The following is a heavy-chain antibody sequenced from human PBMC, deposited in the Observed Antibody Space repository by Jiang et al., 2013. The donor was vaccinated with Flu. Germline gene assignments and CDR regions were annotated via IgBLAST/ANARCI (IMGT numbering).Heavy chain of an antibody. V-gene: IGHV3-48*03. J-gene: IGHJ4*02. CDR2: ISSSGSTI. CDR3: ARDRRSSGWYFGFDY. CDR1: GFTFSSYE. D-gene: IGHD6-19*01. Sequence: SCAASGFTFSSYEMNWVRQAPGKGLEWVSYISSSGSTIYYADSVKGRFTISRDNAKNSLYLQMNSLRAEDTAVYYCARDRRSSGWYFGFDYWGQGTLVTVSS.